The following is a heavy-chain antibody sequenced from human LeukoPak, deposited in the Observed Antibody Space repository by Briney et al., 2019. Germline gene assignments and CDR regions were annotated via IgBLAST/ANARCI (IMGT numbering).Heavy chain of an antibody. J-gene: IGHJ6*02. D-gene: IGHD2-21*02. CDR2: INPSGGST. V-gene: IGHV1-46*01. Sequence: ASVKVSCKASGYTFTSYYMHWVRQAPGQGLEWMGIINPSGGSTSYAQKFQGRVTMTRDTSTSTVYTELSSLRSEDTAVYYCARDHVVTAPGGYYYGMDVWGQGTTVTVSS. CDR1: GYTFTSYY. CDR3: ARDHVVTAPGGYYYGMDV.